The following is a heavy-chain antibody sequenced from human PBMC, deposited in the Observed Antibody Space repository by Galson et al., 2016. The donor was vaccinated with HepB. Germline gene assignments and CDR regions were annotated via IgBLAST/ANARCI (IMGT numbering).Heavy chain of an antibody. CDR1: GFTFSSYW. D-gene: IGHD5-24*01. V-gene: IGHV3-74*01. Sequence: SLRLSCAASGFTFSSYWMHWVRQAPGKGLVWVSRINSDGSSTSYADSVKGRFTISRDNAKNTLYLQMNSRRAEDTAVYYCARRMATITSFDYWGQGTLVTVSS. J-gene: IGHJ4*02. CDR3: ARRMATITSFDY. CDR2: INSDGSST.